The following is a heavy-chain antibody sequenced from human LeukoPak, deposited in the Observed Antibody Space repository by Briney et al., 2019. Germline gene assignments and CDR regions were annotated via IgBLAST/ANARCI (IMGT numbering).Heavy chain of an antibody. Sequence: ASVKVSCKASGGTFSSYAISWVRQAPGQGLEWMGRIIPIFGTANYAQKFQGRVTITTDESTSTAYMDLSSLRSEDTAVYYCARDFSGSRGRFDYWGQGTLVSVSS. CDR1: GGTFSSYA. D-gene: IGHD1-26*01. CDR2: IIPIFGTA. CDR3: ARDFSGSRGRFDY. J-gene: IGHJ4*02. V-gene: IGHV1-69*05.